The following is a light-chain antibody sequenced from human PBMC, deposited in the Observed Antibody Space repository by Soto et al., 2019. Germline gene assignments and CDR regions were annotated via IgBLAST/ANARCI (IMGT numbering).Light chain of an antibody. CDR2: DAS. Sequence: EIVLTQSPATLSLSPGERATLSCRASQSVSSYLAWYQQKPGQAPRLLIYDASNRATGIPARFSGSGSATYFTRTIISLDPEDFAVYYCQRRSNWPPINFGNRIRLRIK. J-gene: IGKJ5*01. CDR1: QSVSSY. CDR3: QRRSNWPPIN. V-gene: IGKV3-11*01.